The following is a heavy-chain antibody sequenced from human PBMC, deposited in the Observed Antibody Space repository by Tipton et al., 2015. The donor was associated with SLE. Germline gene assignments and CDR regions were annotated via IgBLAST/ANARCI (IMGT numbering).Heavy chain of an antibody. Sequence: SLRLSCEAYGFTFSDYAMSWVRQAPGKGPEWVSGISRRSGDHTYYADSVKGRFTISRDNSKNTLYLQMNSLRPEDAALYYCAKDMGSGIPDLNSRYFELWGRGTLVTVSS. CDR2: ISRRSGDHT. D-gene: IGHD6-13*01. CDR1: GFTFSDYA. CDR3: AKDMGSGIPDLNSRYFEL. J-gene: IGHJ2*01. V-gene: IGHV3-23*01.